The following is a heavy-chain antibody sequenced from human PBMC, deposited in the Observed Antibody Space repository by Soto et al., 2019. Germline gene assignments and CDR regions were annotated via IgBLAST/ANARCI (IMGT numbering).Heavy chain of an antibody. CDR2: ISGSGGST. CDR3: AKSGDNFDWLLSY. CDR1: GFTFSSYA. D-gene: IGHD3-9*01. J-gene: IGHJ4*02. V-gene: IGHV3-23*01. Sequence: GALRLSCAASGFTFSSYARSLVRQAPGKGLEWVSAISGSGGSTYDADSVKCRCPISRDNSKNTLYLQMNSLRAEGTAVYYCAKSGDNFDWLLSYWGQGTLVTVSS.